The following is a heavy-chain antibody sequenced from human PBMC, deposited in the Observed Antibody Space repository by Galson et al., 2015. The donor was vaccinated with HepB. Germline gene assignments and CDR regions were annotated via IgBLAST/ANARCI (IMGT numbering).Heavy chain of an antibody. V-gene: IGHV3-15*01. CDR3: TTGWGGGVIIKGVDY. D-gene: IGHD3-10*01. J-gene: IGHJ4*02. CDR1: GFTFSNAW. CDR2: IKSKTDGGTT. Sequence: SLRLSCAASGFTFSNAWMSWVRQAPGKGLEWVGRIKSKTDGGTTDYAAPVKGRFTISRDDSKNTLYLQMNSLKTEDTAVYYCTTGWGGGVIIKGVDYWGQGTLVTVSS.